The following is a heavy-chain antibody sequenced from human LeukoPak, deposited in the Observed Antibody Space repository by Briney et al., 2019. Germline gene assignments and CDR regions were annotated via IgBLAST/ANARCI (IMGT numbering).Heavy chain of an antibody. V-gene: IGHV4-34*01. CDR3: ARVGQWLVRGAFDI. CDR1: GGSFSGYY. D-gene: IGHD6-19*01. Sequence: PSETLSLTCAVYGGSFSGYYWSWIRQPPGKELEWIGEINHSGSTNYNPSLKSRVTISVDTSKNQFSLKLSSVTAADTAVYYCARVGQWLVRGAFDIWGQGTMVTVSS. J-gene: IGHJ3*02. CDR2: INHSGST.